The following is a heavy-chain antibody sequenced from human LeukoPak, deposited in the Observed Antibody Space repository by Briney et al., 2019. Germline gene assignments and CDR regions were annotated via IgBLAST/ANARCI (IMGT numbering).Heavy chain of an antibody. CDR1: GGSISSYY. Sequence: SETLSLTCTVSGGSISSYYWSWIRQPPGKGLEWIGYLYYSGNTNYNPSVKSRVTISVDTSKNQFSLNLSSVTAADTAVFYCARRGPGNWYFDLWGRGTLVTVSS. J-gene: IGHJ2*01. CDR2: LYYSGNT. CDR3: ARRGPGNWYFDL. V-gene: IGHV4-59*08.